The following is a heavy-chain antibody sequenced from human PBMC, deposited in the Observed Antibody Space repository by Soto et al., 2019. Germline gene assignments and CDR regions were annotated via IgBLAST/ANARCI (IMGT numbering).Heavy chain of an antibody. CDR1: GGSFTSKNW. V-gene: IGHV4-4*02. CDR3: ASRDPGNSVDY. Sequence: PSETLSLTCAVSGGSFTSKNWWTWVRQPPGQGLEWVGEIYRTGSTNYNPSLKSRVTISLDKSENQFSLKVTSLTAADTAVYYCASRDPGNSVDYWGQGTLVTVSS. J-gene: IGHJ4*02. D-gene: IGHD5-12*01. CDR2: IYRTGST.